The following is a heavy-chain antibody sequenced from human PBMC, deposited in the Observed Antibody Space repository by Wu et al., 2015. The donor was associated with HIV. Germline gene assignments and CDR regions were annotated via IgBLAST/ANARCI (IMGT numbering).Heavy chain of an antibody. V-gene: IGHV1-24*01. D-gene: IGHD2-2*02. Sequence: QVHLEQSGTEVKRPGASVKVSCRVSGHTLRELPIHWVRQAPGEGLEWMGGFDPEDDETIYAQKFQGRVTMTEDTFTDTAYMELSSLRSEDTAVYYCARDERGYCSYPSCFTRPAFDFWARERWSPSPQ. CDR3: ARDERGYCSYPSCFTRPAFDF. CDR1: GHTLRELP. CDR2: FDPEDDET. J-gene: IGHJ4*02.